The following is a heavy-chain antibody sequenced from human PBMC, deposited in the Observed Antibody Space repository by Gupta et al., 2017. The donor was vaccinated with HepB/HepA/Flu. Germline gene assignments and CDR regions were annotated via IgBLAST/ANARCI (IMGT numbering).Heavy chain of an antibody. CDR3: ANDRWGNGEFAY. V-gene: IGHV1-3*01. J-gene: IGHJ4*02. CDR2: IKPDDLST. D-gene: IGHD3-9*01. CDR1: GYTFVSFV. Sequence: HVHLVQSGTEVKRPGASVKVSCKASGYTFVSFVMHWMRQAPGQRREWMGWIKPDDLSTEYARQFQDRVTFQRDTSTRAADMELGGMILEEKAIYYSANDRWGNGEFAYGGQGTMVTVCS.